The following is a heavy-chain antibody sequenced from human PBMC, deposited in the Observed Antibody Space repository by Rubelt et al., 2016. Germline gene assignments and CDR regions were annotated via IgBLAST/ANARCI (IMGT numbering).Heavy chain of an antibody. Sequence: FAMHWVRQAPGKGLEWVALISYDGSNKYYADSVKGRFTISRDNSKSTLFLQMNSLRGEDTAVYYCARGVTGSYFDYWGQGTLVTVPS. CDR1: FA. D-gene: IGHD1-20*01. CDR2: ISYDGSNK. J-gene: IGHJ4*02. CDR3: ARGVTGSYFDY. V-gene: IGHV3-30*04.